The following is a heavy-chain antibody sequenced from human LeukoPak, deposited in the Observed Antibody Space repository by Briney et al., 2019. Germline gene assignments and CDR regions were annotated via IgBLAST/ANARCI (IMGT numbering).Heavy chain of an antibody. Sequence: ASVKVSCKASGGTFNSYAISWVRQAPGQGLEWMGGIIPIFGTANYAQKFQGRVTITTDESTSTAYMELSSLRSEDTAVYYCARPQPPYYYDSSGYYGSYPLDYWGQGTLVTVSS. J-gene: IGHJ4*02. CDR1: GGTFNSYA. CDR2: IIPIFGTA. CDR3: ARPQPPYYYDSSGYYGSYPLDY. D-gene: IGHD3-22*01. V-gene: IGHV1-69*05.